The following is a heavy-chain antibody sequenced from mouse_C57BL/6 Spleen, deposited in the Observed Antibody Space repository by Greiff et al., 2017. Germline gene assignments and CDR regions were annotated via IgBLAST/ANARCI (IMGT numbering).Heavy chain of an antibody. CDR1: GYSFTGYY. D-gene: IGHD2-1*01. Sequence: VQLQQSGPELVKPGASVKISCKASGYSFTGYYMNWVKQSPEKSLEWIGEINPSTGGTTYNQKFKAKATLTVDKSSSTAYMQLKSLTSEDSAVYYCALYGNYAMDYWGQGTSVTVSS. CDR3: ALYGNYAMDY. J-gene: IGHJ4*01. CDR2: INPSTGGT. V-gene: IGHV1-42*01.